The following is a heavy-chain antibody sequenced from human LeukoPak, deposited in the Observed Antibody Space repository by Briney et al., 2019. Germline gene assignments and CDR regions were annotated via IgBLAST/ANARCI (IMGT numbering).Heavy chain of an antibody. D-gene: IGHD6-19*01. V-gene: IGHV4-4*07. CDR1: GGSIASYY. CDR2: IYSSGTT. J-gene: IGHJ5*02. CDR3: AVAGSPGWFDP. Sequence: SETLSLTCSVSGGSIASYYWSWIRQPAGKGLEWIGRIYSSGTTNYNPALQSRVTMSVDTSKNQFSLKLSSVTAADTAERGIAVAGSPGWFDPWGQGTLVTVSS.